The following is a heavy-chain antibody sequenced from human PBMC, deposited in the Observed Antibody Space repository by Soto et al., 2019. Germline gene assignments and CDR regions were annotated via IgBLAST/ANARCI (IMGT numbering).Heavy chain of an antibody. Sequence: QVQMVESGGGVVQPGRSLRLSCAASGFSFENYGMHWVGQPPGRGLEWVAIIWYDGSLQYYAPAVKGRFTISRDNSKNTLYLEMNSLRAEDTAVYYCANLWGDGYNLGQDYNGMDVWGQGTTVIVSS. CDR1: GFSFENYG. V-gene: IGHV3-33*06. CDR3: ANLWGDGYNLGQDYNGMDV. D-gene: IGHD5-12*01. CDR2: IWYDGSLQ. J-gene: IGHJ6*02.